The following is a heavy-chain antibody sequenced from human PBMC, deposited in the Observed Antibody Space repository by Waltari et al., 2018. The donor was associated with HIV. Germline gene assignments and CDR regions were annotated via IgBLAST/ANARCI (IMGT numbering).Heavy chain of an antibody. D-gene: IGHD1-26*01. Sequence: QVQLQESGPGLVKPLETLYLTCTVSGCSFNRYNWTWIRQPPGKGLEGIGYIYYTGRTNCNPSLKGRVTISVDTSKNQFSLKLSSVTAADTAVYYCARVLFAVGSNWFDPWGQGTLVTVSS. CDR2: IYYTGRT. CDR3: ARVLFAVGSNWFDP. V-gene: IGHV4-59*01. CDR1: GCSFNRYN. J-gene: IGHJ5*02.